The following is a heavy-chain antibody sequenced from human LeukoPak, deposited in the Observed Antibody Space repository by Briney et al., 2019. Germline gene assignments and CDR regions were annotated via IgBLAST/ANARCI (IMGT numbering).Heavy chain of an antibody. CDR2: IHYSGST. CDR1: GGSITNSYYY. V-gene: IGHV4-39*02. D-gene: IGHD3-10*01. Sequence: SETLSLTCTVSGGSITNSYYYWGWIRQPPGKGLEWIGSIHYSGSTYYNPSLKSRVTISVDTSKNQFSLKLSSVTAADTAVYYCAREAVTPGGNWFDPWGQGTLVTVSS. J-gene: IGHJ5*02. CDR3: AREAVTPGGNWFDP.